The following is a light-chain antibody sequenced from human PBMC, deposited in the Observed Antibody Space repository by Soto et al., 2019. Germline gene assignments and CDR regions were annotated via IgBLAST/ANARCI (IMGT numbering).Light chain of an antibody. CDR1: QSVSSDY. J-gene: IGKJ1*01. Sequence: TVLTQSPGTLSVSPGERATLSCRASQSVSSDYLAWYKQKPGQPPRLLSYGVSSRATGIPDRFSGSGSGPDFTLTISRLEPEDLAVYYCQQYGNSPWTFGQGTKVDIK. CDR2: GVS. V-gene: IGKV3-20*01. CDR3: QQYGNSPWT.